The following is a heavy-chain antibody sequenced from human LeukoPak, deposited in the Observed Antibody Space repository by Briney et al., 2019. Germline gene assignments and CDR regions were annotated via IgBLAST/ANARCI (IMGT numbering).Heavy chain of an antibody. Sequence: ASVKASCKASGYTFTSYYMHWVRQAPGQGLEWMGWMNPNSGNTGYAQKFQGRVTITRNTSISTAYMELSSLRSEDTAVYYCARDLGRDGYNWAFRYWGQGTLVTVSS. J-gene: IGHJ4*02. V-gene: IGHV1-8*01. CDR1: GYTFTSYY. CDR3: ARDLGRDGYNWAFRY. D-gene: IGHD5-24*01. CDR2: MNPNSGNT.